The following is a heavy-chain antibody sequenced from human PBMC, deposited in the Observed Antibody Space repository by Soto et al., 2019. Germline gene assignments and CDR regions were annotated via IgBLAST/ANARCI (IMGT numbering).Heavy chain of an antibody. CDR3: ARAKAVVIAALDI. CDR1: GFMFNNSA. V-gene: IGHV3-23*01. CDR2: VSDNGGSRGGT. Sequence: GGSLRLSCKASGFMFNNSAMTWVRQAPGQGLQWVASVSDNGGSRGGTYYTDSVKGRFTISRDNSKNTLYLQLDSLTGADTAVYYCARAKAVVIAALDIWGQGTMVTVSS. D-gene: IGHD2-21*01. J-gene: IGHJ3*02.